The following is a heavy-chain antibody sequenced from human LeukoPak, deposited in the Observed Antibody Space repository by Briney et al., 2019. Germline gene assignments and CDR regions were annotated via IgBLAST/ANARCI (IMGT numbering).Heavy chain of an antibody. Sequence: ASVKVSCMASVYTFPSYGLSWVRQAPGQGPEWMGLICPYNGNTNYGQKLHGRLTMTTDTSTSTAYMELRSLRSDDTAVYYCARVAYCNSTGGSDAFDGWGEGTMVTVSS. CDR3: ARVAYCNSTGGSDAFDG. CDR1: VYTFPSYG. D-gene: IGHD2/OR15-2a*01. J-gene: IGHJ3*01. V-gene: IGHV1-18*01. CDR2: ICPYNGNT.